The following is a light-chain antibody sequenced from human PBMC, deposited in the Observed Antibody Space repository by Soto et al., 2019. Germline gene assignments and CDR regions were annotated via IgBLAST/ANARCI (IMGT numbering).Light chain of an antibody. V-gene: IGLV2-23*02. CDR2: EVT. CDR1: STDVGIYNL. J-gene: IGLJ3*02. CDR3: CSYAGSRPWV. Sequence: QSVLTQPASVSGSPGQSITISCAGTSTDVGIYNLVSWYQQHPGKAPILMIYEVTKRPSGVSDRFSGSKSGTTASLTISGLQAEDEADYYCCSYAGSRPWVFGGGTKLTVL.